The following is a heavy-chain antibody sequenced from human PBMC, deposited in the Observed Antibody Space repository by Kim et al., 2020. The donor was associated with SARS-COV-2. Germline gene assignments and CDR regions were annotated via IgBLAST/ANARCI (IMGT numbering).Heavy chain of an antibody. CDR2: IYYSGST. V-gene: IGHV4-39*01. D-gene: IGHD2-15*01. CDR1: GGSISSSSYY. J-gene: IGHJ6*02. Sequence: SETLSLTCTVSGGSISSSSYYWGWIRQPPGKGLEWIGSIYYSGSTYYNPSLKSRVTISVDTSKNQFSLKLSSVTAADTAVYYCARLLSSPQADGMDVWGQGTTVTVSS. CDR3: ARLLSSPQADGMDV.